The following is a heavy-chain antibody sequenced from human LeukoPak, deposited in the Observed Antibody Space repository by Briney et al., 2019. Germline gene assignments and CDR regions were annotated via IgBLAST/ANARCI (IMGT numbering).Heavy chain of an antibody. J-gene: IGHJ4*02. Sequence: APVKVSCKASGYTFTGYYMHWVRQAPGQGLEWMGWINPNSGGTNYAQKFQGRVTMTRDTSISTAYMELSRLRSDDTAVYYCAKDYYDSSGYYPSYWGQGTLVTVSS. V-gene: IGHV1-2*02. CDR3: AKDYYDSSGYYPSY. CDR2: INPNSGGT. CDR1: GYTFTGYY. D-gene: IGHD3-22*01.